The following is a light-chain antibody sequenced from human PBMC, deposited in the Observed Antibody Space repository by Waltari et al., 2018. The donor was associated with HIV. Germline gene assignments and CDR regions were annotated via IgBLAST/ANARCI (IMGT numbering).Light chain of an antibody. CDR3: MVYMGSGIWV. V-gene: IGLV8-61*01. CDR1: SGSVPTSYH. Sequence: QTVVTQEPSFSVSPGGTVTLTCGLSSGSVPTSYHPTWHQQTPGQAPRTLIYNTNTRSSGVPDRFSGAILGNKAALTSTGAQADDECDYYCMVYMGSGIWVFGGGTKVTVL. CDR2: NTN. J-gene: IGLJ3*02.